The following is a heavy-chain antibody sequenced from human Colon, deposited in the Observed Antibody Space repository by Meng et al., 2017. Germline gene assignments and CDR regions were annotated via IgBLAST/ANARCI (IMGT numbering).Heavy chain of an antibody. V-gene: IGHV3-30*03. CDR1: GFNFGSLA. Sequence: QVQLVGAGGGVVQPGTSLRLSCLASGFNFGSLAMHWVRQAQGKGLEWVAVISRDGSHGQYVDSVKGRFTISRDNSKNTLYLQMNSLRGDDSALYFCARDYSRYDSSDYWGQGTLVTVSS. D-gene: IGHD3-22*01. CDR2: ISRDGSHG. J-gene: IGHJ4*02. CDR3: ARDYSRYDSSDY.